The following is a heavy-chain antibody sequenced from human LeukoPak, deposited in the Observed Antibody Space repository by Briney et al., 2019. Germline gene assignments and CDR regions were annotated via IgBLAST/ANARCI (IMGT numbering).Heavy chain of an antibody. Sequence: ASVTVSCKVSGYTLTELSMHWVRQAPGKGLEWMGGFDPEDGETIYAQKFQGRVTMTEDTSTDTAYMELSSLRSEDTAVYYCATDNPLGKYGGNLDYWGQGTLVTVSS. V-gene: IGHV1-24*01. D-gene: IGHD1-26*01. CDR1: GYTLTELS. CDR3: ATDNPLGKYGGNLDY. J-gene: IGHJ4*02. CDR2: FDPEDGET.